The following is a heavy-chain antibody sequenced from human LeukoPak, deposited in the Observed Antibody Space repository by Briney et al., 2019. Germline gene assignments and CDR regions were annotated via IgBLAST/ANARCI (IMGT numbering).Heavy chain of an antibody. CDR2: IYYSGST. Sequence: SETLSLTCTVSGGSISSYYWSWIRQPPGKGLEWIGYIYYSGSTNYNPSLKSRVTISVDTSKNQFSLKLSSVTAADTAVYYCARVEYDILTGYYWDAFDIWGQGTMVTVSS. CDR1: GGSISSYY. D-gene: IGHD3-9*01. CDR3: ARVEYDILTGYYWDAFDI. J-gene: IGHJ3*02. V-gene: IGHV4-59*01.